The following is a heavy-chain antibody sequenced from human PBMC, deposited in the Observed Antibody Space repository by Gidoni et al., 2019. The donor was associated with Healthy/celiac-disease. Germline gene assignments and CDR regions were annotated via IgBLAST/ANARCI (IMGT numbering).Heavy chain of an antibody. Sequence: EVQLVESGGGLVQPGGSLRLSCAASGFTFSSYSMNWVRQAPVKGLEWVSYISSSSSTIYYADSVKGRFTISRDNAKNSLYLQMNSLRDEDTAVYYCARDFDSDYYYGMDVWGQGTTVTVSS. CDR1: GFTFSSYS. CDR2: ISSSSSTI. J-gene: IGHJ6*02. D-gene: IGHD3-9*01. CDR3: ARDFDSDYYYGMDV. V-gene: IGHV3-48*02.